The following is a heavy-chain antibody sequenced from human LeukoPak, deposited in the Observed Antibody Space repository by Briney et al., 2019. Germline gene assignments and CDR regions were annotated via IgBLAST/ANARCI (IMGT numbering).Heavy chain of an antibody. CDR1: GGSFSGYY. Sequence: SETLSLTCAVYGGSFSGYYWSCILQPPGKGLEWFGEINHSGSTNYNPSLKSRVTISVDTSKNQFSLKLSSVTAADTAVYYCARGAWGSGAFDIWGQGTMVTVSS. D-gene: IGHD7-27*01. CDR3: ARGAWGSGAFDI. J-gene: IGHJ3*02. CDR2: INHSGST. V-gene: IGHV4-34*01.